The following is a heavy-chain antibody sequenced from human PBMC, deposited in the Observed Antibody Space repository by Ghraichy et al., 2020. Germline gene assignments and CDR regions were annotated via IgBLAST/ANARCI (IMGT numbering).Heavy chain of an antibody. CDR3: ARVSAFGWFDP. J-gene: IGHJ5*02. CDR2: ISSTGDT. CDR1: GFTFSNYD. Sequence: GGSLRLSCVASGFTFSNYDMHWVRQGTGKGLEWVSAISSTGDTYYAGSVKGRLTISRENAKNSLYHQMNSLRAGDTAVNYCARVSAFGWFDPRGQGTRVTVSS. V-gene: IGHV3-13*01. D-gene: IGHD3-10*01.